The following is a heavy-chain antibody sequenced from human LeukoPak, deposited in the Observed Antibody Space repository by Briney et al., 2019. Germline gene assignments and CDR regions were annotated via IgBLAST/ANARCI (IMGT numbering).Heavy chain of an antibody. J-gene: IGHJ3*02. CDR1: SYSFTSYG. CDR2: IIPIFGTA. Sequence: ASVKVSCKASSYSFTSYGFSWVRQAPGQGLEWMGGIIPIFGTANYAQKFQGRVTITADESTSTAYMELSSLRSEDTAVYYCARNVRDSSGAFDDAFDIWGQGTMVTVSS. CDR3: ARNVRDSSGAFDDAFDI. V-gene: IGHV1-69*13. D-gene: IGHD3-22*01.